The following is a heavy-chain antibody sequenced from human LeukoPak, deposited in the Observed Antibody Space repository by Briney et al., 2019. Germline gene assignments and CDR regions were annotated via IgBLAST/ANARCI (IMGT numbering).Heavy chain of an antibody. CDR3: AKEGAAAALVTFDI. Sequence: SETLSLTCTVSGGSISNYYWSWIRQPAGKGLEWIGRIYSSGSTDYNPSLKSRVTISLDTSKNQFSLKLTSVTAADTAVYYCAKEGAAAALVTFDIWAQGTMVTVSS. CDR1: GGSISNYY. J-gene: IGHJ3*02. V-gene: IGHV4-4*07. CDR2: IYSSGST. D-gene: IGHD6-13*01.